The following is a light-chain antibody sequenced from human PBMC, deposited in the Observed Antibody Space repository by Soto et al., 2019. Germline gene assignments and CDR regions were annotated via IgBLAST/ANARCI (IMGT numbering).Light chain of an antibody. V-gene: IGKV1-27*01. CDR1: QGIAPY. CDR2: ATS. J-gene: IGKJ4*01. CDR3: QKYTSAPYT. Sequence: DLQMTQSPSSLSAFLGDRVTITCRASQGIAPYLAWFQQKPGKVPELLIYATSTLQSVVPSRFSRSESGTYFAINITILQPEDVATYYCQKYTSAPYTFCCATKGEIK.